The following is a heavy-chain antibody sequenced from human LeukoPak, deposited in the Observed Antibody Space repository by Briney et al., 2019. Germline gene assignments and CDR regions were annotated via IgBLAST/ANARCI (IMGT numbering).Heavy chain of an antibody. J-gene: IGHJ4*02. CDR1: GYTLTGYY. Sequence: HWASVKVSCKASGYTLTGYYMHWVRQAPGQGLEWMGWINPNSGGTNYAQKFQGRVTMTRDTSISTAYMELSRLRSDDTAVYYCARAWIQPGLDFDYWGQGTLVTVSS. D-gene: IGHD5-18*01. CDR3: ARAWIQPGLDFDY. V-gene: IGHV1-2*02. CDR2: INPNSGGT.